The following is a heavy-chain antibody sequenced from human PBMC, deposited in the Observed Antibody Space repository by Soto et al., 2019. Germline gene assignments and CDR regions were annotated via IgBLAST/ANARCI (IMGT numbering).Heavy chain of an antibody. CDR3: ARGDRGGSGSPASYYYSGLDV. CDR2: VSAGGDMT. CDR1: GFTFSSYA. Sequence: DVQLLESGGHLVQPGGSLRLSCAASGFTFSSYAMSWVRQAPGKGLEWVSSVSAGGDMTYYSDSVKGRFTISSYNSNNALFLQMNSLRIEDTALYYCARGDRGGSGSPASYYYSGLDVWGQGTTVTVS. D-gene: IGHD3-10*01. J-gene: IGHJ6*02. V-gene: IGHV3-23*01.